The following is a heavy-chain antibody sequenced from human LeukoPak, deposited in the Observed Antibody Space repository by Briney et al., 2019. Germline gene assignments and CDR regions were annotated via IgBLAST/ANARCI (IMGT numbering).Heavy chain of an antibody. CDR1: GFTFSSYG. J-gene: IGHJ6*03. CDR2: IRYDGSNK. CDR3: AKNPGAMTTVTLYYYYYMDV. Sequence: GGSLRLSCAASGFTFSSYGMHWVRQAPGKGLEWVAFIRYDGSNKYYADSVKGRFTISRDNSKNTLYLQMNSLRAEDTAVYYCAKNPGAMTTVTLYYYYYMDVWGNGTTVTVSS. V-gene: IGHV3-30*02. D-gene: IGHD4-17*01.